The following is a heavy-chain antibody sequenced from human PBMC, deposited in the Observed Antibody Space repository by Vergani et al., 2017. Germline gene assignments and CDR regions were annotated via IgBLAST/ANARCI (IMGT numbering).Heavy chain of an antibody. Sequence: EVQLVESGGVVVQPGGSLRLSCAASGVTFDDFAMHWVRQVPGKRLEWVSLITWDGGTVYYADSVKGRFVISRDNNKNSLFLQMNDLKPEDSALYYCAKDKTGSNWHYFDSWGQGTLVTVTS. J-gene: IGHJ4*02. V-gene: IGHV3-43D*03. CDR3: AKDKTGSNWHYFDS. CDR1: GVTFDDFA. CDR2: ITWDGGTV. D-gene: IGHD4-11*01.